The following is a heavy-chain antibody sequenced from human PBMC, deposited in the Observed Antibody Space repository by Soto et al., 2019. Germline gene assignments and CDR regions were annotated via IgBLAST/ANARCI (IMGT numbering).Heavy chain of an antibody. CDR3: TTDGPLREWLVPLDY. Sequence: GGSLRLSCAASGFTFSNAWMNWVRQAPGKGLEWVGRIKSKTDGGTTDYAAPVKGRFTISRDDSKNTLYLQMNSLKTEDTAVYYCTTDGPLREWLVPLDYWGQGTLVTVSS. CDR1: GFTFSNAW. V-gene: IGHV3-15*07. CDR2: IKSKTDGGTT. J-gene: IGHJ4*02. D-gene: IGHD6-19*01.